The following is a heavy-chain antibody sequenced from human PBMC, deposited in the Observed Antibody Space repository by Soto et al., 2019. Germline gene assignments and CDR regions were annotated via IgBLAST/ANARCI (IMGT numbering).Heavy chain of an antibody. Sequence: SVKVSCKASGGTFSSYSISWVRQAPGQGLEWMGGIIPLFGTINYAQNFQGRVTITADESTSTTYMELNSLRSEDTAVYYCARGRYDFWSGYRHTTYNFDSWGQGTLVTVSS. V-gene: IGHV1-69*13. CDR1: GGTFSSYS. J-gene: IGHJ4*02. CDR3: ARGRYDFWSGYRHTTYNFDS. D-gene: IGHD3-3*01. CDR2: IIPLFGTI.